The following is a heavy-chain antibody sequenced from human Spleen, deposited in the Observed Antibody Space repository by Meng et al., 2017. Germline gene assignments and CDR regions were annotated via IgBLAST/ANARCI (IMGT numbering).Heavy chain of an antibody. CDR1: GYTFNAYY. CDR2: INPKSGDT. CDR3: ARDEDISAAGKLFGDY. V-gene: IGHV1-2*06. J-gene: IGHJ4*02. Sequence: ASVKVSCKPSGYTFNAYYIHWVRRAPGQGLEWMGRINPKSGDTHYAQRFQGRVTMIGDTSISTAYMELSGLRSDDTAMYYCARDEDISAAGKLFGDYWGQGTLVTVSS. D-gene: IGHD6-13*01.